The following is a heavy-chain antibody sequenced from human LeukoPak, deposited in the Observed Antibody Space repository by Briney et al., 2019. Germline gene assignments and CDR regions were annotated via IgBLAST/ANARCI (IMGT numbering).Heavy chain of an antibody. CDR1: GGSISSYY. CDR3: ARTHYYDSSGYYQRGPVWFDP. Sequence: PSETLSLTCTVSGGSISSYYWSWIRQPAGKGLEWIGRIYTSGTTHYNPSLKSRVTISVDMSKNQFSLKLNSVTAADTAVYYCARTHYYDSSGYYQRGPVWFDPWGQGTLVTVSS. J-gene: IGHJ5*02. V-gene: IGHV4-4*07. CDR2: IYTSGTT. D-gene: IGHD3-22*01.